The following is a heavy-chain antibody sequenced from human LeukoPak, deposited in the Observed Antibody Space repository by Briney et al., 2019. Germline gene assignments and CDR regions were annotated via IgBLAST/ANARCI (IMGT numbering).Heavy chain of an antibody. CDR1: GYTFTSYS. CDR2: INPSVGST. V-gene: IGHV1-46*01. CDR3: ARDVMVAAYYFDS. Sequence: GASVKVSCKASGYTFTSYSMHWVRQAPGQGLEWMGIINPSVGSTGYAQKFQGRVTMTRDTSTSTVYMELSSLRSDDTAVYYCARDVMVAAYYFDSWGQGTLVTVSS. D-gene: IGHD2-15*01. J-gene: IGHJ4*02.